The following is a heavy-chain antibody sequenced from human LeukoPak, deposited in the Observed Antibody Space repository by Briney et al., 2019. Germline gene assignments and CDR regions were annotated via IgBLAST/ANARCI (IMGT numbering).Heavy chain of an antibody. CDR2: IYYSGST. CDR3: ARGPPFGELLFAGEADFDY. Sequence: SETLSLTCTVSGGSISRGDYYWSWIRQPPGKGLEWIGYIYYSGSTYYNPSLKRRVTISVDTSKNQFSLKLSSVTAADTAVYYCARGPPFGELLFAGEADFDYWGQGTLVTVSS. V-gene: IGHV4-30-4*01. J-gene: IGHJ4*02. CDR1: GGSISRGDYY. D-gene: IGHD3-10*01.